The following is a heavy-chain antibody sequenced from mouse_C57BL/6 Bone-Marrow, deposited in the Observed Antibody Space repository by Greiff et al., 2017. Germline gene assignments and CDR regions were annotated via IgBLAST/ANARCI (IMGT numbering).Heavy chain of an antibody. J-gene: IGHJ2*01. CDR2: FHPYNDDT. V-gene: IGHV1-47*01. Sequence: QVQLQQSGAELVKPGASVKMSCKASGYTFTTYPIEWMKQNHGKSLEWIGNFHPYNDDTKYNEKFKGKATLTVEKSSNTVYLELRRLTSDDSAVYYCARSSTFFYYFDYWGQGTTRTVSS. CDR1: GYTFTTYP. D-gene: IGHD5-1*01. CDR3: ARSSTFFYYFDY.